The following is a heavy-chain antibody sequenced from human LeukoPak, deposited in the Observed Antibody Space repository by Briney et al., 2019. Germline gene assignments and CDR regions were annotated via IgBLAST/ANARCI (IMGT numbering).Heavy chain of an antibody. CDR2: LSVIGGNT. CDR1: GFTFSTND. D-gene: IGHD6-19*01. Sequence: GGSLRLSCAASGFTFSTNDMSWVRQAPEKGLEWVSILSVIGGNTNYANSVKGRFTSSRDNSKNTPYLQMNSLRAEDTAVYYCAKGGWLEYWGQGTLVTVSS. CDR3: AKGGWLEY. V-gene: IGHV3-23*01. J-gene: IGHJ4*02.